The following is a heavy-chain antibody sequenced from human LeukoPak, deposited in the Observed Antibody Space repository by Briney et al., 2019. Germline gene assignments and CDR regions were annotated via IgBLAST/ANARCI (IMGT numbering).Heavy chain of an antibody. CDR2: INHSGST. J-gene: IGHJ4*02. CDR3: ARGVRLLWFGSHDY. D-gene: IGHD3-10*01. CDR1: GGSFSGYY. Sequence: SETLSLTCAVYGGSFSGYYWSWIRQPPGKGLEWIGEINHSGSTNHNPSLKSRVTISVDTSKNQFSLKLSSVTAADTAVYYCARGVRLLWFGSHDYWGQGTLVTVSS. V-gene: IGHV4-34*01.